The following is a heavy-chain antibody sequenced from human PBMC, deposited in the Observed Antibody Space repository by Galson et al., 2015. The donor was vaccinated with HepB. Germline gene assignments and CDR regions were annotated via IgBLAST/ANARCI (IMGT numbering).Heavy chain of an antibody. D-gene: IGHD6-19*01. V-gene: IGHV3-23*01. CDR2: ISGSGGST. Sequence: SLRLSCAASGFTFSSYWMSWVRQAPGKGLEWVSTISGSGGSTYYADSVKGRFTISRDNSKNTLYLQMNSLRVEDTAVYYCAKVDSGWSFDYWGQGTLVTVSS. CDR1: GFTFSSYW. CDR3: AKVDSGWSFDY. J-gene: IGHJ4*02.